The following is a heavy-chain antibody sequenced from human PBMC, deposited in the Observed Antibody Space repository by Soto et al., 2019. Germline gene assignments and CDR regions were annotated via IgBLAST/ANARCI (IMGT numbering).Heavy chain of an antibody. CDR1: GFTFSSYW. CDR2: INSDGSST. Sequence: PGGSLRLSCAASGFTFSSYWMHWVRQAPGKGLLWVSRINSDGSSTSYADSVKGRFTISRDNAKNTLYLQMNSLRAEDTAVCYCVRTSLVVAAATREDYWGQGTLVTVSS. V-gene: IGHV3-74*01. D-gene: IGHD2-15*01. CDR3: VRTSLVVAAATREDY. J-gene: IGHJ4*02.